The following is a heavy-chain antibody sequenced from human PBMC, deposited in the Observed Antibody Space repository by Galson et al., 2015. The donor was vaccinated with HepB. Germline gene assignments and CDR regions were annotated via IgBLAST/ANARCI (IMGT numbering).Heavy chain of an antibody. J-gene: IGHJ4*02. D-gene: IGHD6-19*01. CDR2: IIPIFGIA. CDR3: ARELAVAGPFDY. CDR1: GGTFSSYA. V-gene: IGHV1-69*13. Sequence: SVKVSCKASGGTFSSYAISWVRQAPGQGLEWMGGIIPIFGIAYYAQKFQGRVTITADESTSTAYMELSSLRSEDTAVYYCARELAVAGPFDYWGQGTLVTVTS.